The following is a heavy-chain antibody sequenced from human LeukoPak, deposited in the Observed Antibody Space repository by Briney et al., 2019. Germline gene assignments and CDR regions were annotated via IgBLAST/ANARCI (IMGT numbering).Heavy chain of an antibody. CDR2: IYYSGST. Sequence: SETLSLTCTGSGGSISSYYWSWIRQPPGKGLEWIGYIYYSGSTNYNPSLKSRVTISVDTSKNQFSLKLSSVTAADTAVYYCARGTISSSSTYYYYYMDVWGKGTTVTVSS. J-gene: IGHJ6*03. D-gene: IGHD6-13*01. CDR3: ARGTISSSSTYYYYYMDV. V-gene: IGHV4-59*12. CDR1: GGSISSYY.